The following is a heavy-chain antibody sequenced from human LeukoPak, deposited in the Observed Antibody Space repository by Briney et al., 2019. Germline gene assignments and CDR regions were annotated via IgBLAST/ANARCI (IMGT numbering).Heavy chain of an antibody. CDR2: ISYDGSNK. V-gene: IGHV3-30*18. CDR3: AKEGSGYSYGSMVY. Sequence: GGSLRLSCAASGFTFSSYGMHWVRQAPGKGLECVAVISYDGSNKYYADSVKGRFTISRDNSKNTLYLQMNSLRAEDTAVYYCAKEGSGYSYGSMVYWGQGTLVTVSS. D-gene: IGHD5-18*01. J-gene: IGHJ4*02. CDR1: GFTFSSYG.